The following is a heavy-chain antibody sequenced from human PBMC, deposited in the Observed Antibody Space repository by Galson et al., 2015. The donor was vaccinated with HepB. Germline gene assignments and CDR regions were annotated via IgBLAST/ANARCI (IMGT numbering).Heavy chain of an antibody. CDR3: ARGDYGERFDY. J-gene: IGHJ4*02. D-gene: IGHD4-17*01. V-gene: IGHV4-59*01. CDR1: GGSISSYY. CDR2: MYHTGST. Sequence: ETLSLTCTVSGGSISSYYCSWIRQPPGKGLEWIGYMYHTGSTNYNPSLKSRVTTSVDTSKNQFSLILSSVTAADSAVYYCARGDYGERFDYWGQGTLVTVSS.